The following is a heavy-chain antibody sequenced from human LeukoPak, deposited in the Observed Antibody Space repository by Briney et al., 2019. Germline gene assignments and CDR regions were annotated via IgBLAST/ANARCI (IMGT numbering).Heavy chain of an antibody. J-gene: IGHJ4*02. CDR1: GFTFSSYW. CDR3: AKDLNDFWSGYGLFDY. CDR2: ISYDGSNK. Sequence: PGGSLRLSCAASGFTFSSYWMHWVRQAPGKGLEWVAVISYDGSNKYYADSVKGRFTISRDNSKNTLYLQMNSLRAEDTAVYYCAKDLNDFWSGYGLFDYWGQGTLVTVSP. D-gene: IGHD3-3*01. V-gene: IGHV3-30*18.